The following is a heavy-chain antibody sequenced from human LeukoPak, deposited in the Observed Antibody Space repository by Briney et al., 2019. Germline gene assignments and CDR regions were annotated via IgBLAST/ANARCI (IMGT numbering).Heavy chain of an antibody. Sequence: PGWSLRLSCAASGFTFSSYVMHWVRQAPGKGLEWVAIISYDGSNEYYADSVKGRFTISRDNSKNTLYLQMSSLRAEDTAVYYCAGDPDYYDSSGYYVVYDYWGQGTLVTVSS. V-gene: IGHV3-30*04. CDR2: ISYDGSNE. J-gene: IGHJ4*02. D-gene: IGHD3-22*01. CDR3: AGDPDYYDSSGYYVVYDY. CDR1: GFTFSSYV.